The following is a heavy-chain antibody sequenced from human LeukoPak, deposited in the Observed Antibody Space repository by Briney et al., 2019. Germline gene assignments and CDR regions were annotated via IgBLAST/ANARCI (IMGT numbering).Heavy chain of an antibody. CDR2: ISSSGSTI. V-gene: IGHV3-48*03. CDR1: GFTFSSYD. D-gene: IGHD2-21*02. CDR3: ARDRRVVTYYYFDY. Sequence: GGSLRLSCAASGFTFSSYDMNWVRQAPGQGLEWVSYISSSGSTIYYADSVKGRFTISRDNAKNSLYLQMNSLRAEDTAVYYCARDRRVVTYYYFDYWGQGTLVTVSS. J-gene: IGHJ4*02.